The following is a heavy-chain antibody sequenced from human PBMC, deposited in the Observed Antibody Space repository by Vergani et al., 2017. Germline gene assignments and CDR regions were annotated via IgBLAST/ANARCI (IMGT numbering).Heavy chain of an antibody. CDR2: IYHSGST. CDR1: GYSISSGYY. CDR3: ARAIAAAGTMVGYYYYGMDG. D-gene: IGHD6-13*01. V-gene: IGHV4-38-2*01. J-gene: IGHJ6*02. Sequence: QVQLQESGPGLVKPSETLSLTCAVSGYSISSGYYWGWIRQPPGKGLEWIGGIYHSGSTYYNPSLKSRVTISVDTSKNQFSLKLSSVTAADTAVYYCARAIAAAGTMVGYYYYGMDGWGQGTTVTVSS.